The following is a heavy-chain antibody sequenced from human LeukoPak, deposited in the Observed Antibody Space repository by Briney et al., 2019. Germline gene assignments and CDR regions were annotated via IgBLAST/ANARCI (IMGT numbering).Heavy chain of an antibody. V-gene: IGHV1-69*05. CDR2: IIPIFGTA. J-gene: IGHJ6*03. CDR1: GGTFSSYA. Sequence: SVKVSCKASGGTFSSYAISWVRQAPGQGLEWMGGIIPIFGTANYAQKFQGRVTITTDESTSTAYMELSSLRSEDTAVYYCARSEYSSSWTRVTYYYYYMDVWGKGTTVTVSS. D-gene: IGHD6-6*01. CDR3: ARSEYSSSWTRVTYYYYYMDV.